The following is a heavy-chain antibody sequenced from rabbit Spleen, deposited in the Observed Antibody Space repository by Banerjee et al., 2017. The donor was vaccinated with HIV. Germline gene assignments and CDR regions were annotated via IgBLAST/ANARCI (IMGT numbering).Heavy chain of an antibody. D-gene: IGHD7-1*01. CDR3: ARGPPYAGYSSYGYVYFNL. V-gene: IGHV1S47*01. Sequence: QEQLVESGGGLVQPGGSLKLSCKASGFDFSNYGVSWVRKAPGKGLEWIGYIDPIFGRTYYASWVNGRFTISSDNAQNTLYLQLKSLTAADTATYFCARGPPYAGYSSYGYVYFNLWVPGTLVTVS. CDR2: IDPIFGRT. J-gene: IGHJ4*01. CDR1: GFDFSNYG.